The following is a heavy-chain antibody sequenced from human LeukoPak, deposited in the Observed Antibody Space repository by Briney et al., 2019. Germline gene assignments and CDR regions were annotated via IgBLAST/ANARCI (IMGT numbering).Heavy chain of an antibody. CDR1: GGTFSSYA. CDR2: IIPIFGIA. D-gene: IGHD4-17*01. J-gene: IGHJ4*02. V-gene: IGHV1-69*04. Sequence: RASVKVSCTASGGTFSSYAISWVRQAPGQGLEWMGRIIPIFGIANYAQKFQGRVTITADKSTSTAYMELSSLRSEDTAVYYCARDNDYGDYAGVPFDYWGQGTLVTVSS. CDR3: ARDNDYGDYAGVPFDY.